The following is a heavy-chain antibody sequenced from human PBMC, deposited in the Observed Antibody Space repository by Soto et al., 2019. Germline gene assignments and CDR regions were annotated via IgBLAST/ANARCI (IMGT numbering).Heavy chain of an antibody. Sequence: AGGSLRLSCAASGFTFSSYSMNWVRQAPGKGLEWVSYISSSSSTIYYADSVKGRFTISRDNSKNTLYLQMNSLRAEDTAIYYCARDYSGTYDYSGPIPLVPLSP. D-gene: IGHD1-26*01. J-gene: IGHJ4*02. V-gene: IGHV3-48*01. CDR2: ISSSSSTI. CDR1: GFTFSSYS. CDR3: ARDYSGTYDY.